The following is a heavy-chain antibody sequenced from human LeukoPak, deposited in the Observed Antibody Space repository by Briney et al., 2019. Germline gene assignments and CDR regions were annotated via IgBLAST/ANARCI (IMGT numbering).Heavy chain of an antibody. CDR3: AREANSSGYYYDY. CDR1: GCTFSSYA. J-gene: IGHJ4*02. D-gene: IGHD3-22*01. V-gene: IGHV3-23*01. Sequence: GMSLRLSCAASGCTFSSYAMSGVRQAPGKGLEWVSAISGSGGSTYYADSVKGRFTISRHNSKNTLYLQMNSLRAEDTAVYYCAREANSSGYYYDYWGQGTLVTVSS. CDR2: ISGSGGST.